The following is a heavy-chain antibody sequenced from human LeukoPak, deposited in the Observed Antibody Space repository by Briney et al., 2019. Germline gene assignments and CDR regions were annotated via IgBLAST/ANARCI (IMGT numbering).Heavy chain of an antibody. J-gene: IGHJ6*02. CDR1: GGSISSYY. D-gene: IGHD2-21*01. Sequence: PSETLSLTCTVSGGSISSYYWSWIRQPPGKGLEWIGYIYYSGSTNYNPSLKSRVTISVDTSKNQFSLKLSSVTAADTAVYYCARIFLFPYGMDVWGQGTTVTVSS. V-gene: IGHV4-59*01. CDR2: IYYSGST. CDR3: ARIFLFPYGMDV.